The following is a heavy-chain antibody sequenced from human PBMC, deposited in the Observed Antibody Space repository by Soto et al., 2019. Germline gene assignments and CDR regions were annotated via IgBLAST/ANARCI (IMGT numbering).Heavy chain of an antibody. V-gene: IGHV3-30*03. CDR1: GFTFSSYG. D-gene: IGHD6-13*01. J-gene: IGHJ6*02. CDR3: ARDTTGYSSLMDV. Sequence: GSLRLSCAASGFTFSSYGMHWVRQAPGKGLEWVAVISYDGSNKYYADSVKGRFTISRDNSKNTLYLQMNSLRAEDTAVYYCARDTTGYSSLMDVWGQGTTVTVSS. CDR2: ISYDGSNK.